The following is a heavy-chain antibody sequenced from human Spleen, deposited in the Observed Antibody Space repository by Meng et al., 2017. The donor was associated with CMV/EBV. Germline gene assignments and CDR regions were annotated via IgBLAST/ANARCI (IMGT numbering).Heavy chain of an antibody. CDR1: GYTFTDYY. D-gene: IGHD2-2*01. J-gene: IGHJ6*02. V-gene: IGHV1-2*02. Sequence: ASVKVSCKASGYTFTDYYIHWVRQAPGQGLEWMGWINPNSGVTNYAEKFQGRVTMTRDTSISTVYMELSRLRSDDAAVFFCSRHRRTDIYYYGMDVWGQGTTVTVSS. CDR2: INPNSGVT. CDR3: SRHRRTDIYYYGMDV.